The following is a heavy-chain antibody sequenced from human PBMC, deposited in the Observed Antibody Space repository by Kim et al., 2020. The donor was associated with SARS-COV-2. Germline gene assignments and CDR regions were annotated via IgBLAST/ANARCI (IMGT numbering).Heavy chain of an antibody. J-gene: IGHJ6*02. CDR1: GGTFSSYA. CDR3: ARVDGSGSYIYYYYGMDV. CDR2: IIPILGIA. D-gene: IGHD3-10*01. V-gene: IGHV1-69*04. Sequence: SVKVSCKASGGTFSSYAISWVRQAPGQGLEWMGRIIPILGIANYAQKFQGRVTITADKSTSTAYMELSSLRSEDTAVYYCARVDGSGSYIYYYYGMDVWGQGTTVTVSS.